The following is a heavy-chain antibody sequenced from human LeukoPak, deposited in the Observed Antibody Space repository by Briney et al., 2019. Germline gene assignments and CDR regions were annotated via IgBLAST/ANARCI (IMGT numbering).Heavy chain of an antibody. CDR2: IYYGGST. V-gene: IGHV4-30-4*01. CDR3: ARLETYDSTLDY. CDR1: GGSISSGDYY. Sequence: PSQTLSLTCTVSGGSISSGDYYWSWIRQPPGKGLEWIGYIYYGGSTYYNPSLKSRVTISVDTSKNQFSLWLSSVTAADTAVYYCARLETYDSTLDYWGQGTLVTVSS. J-gene: IGHJ4*02. D-gene: IGHD3-22*01.